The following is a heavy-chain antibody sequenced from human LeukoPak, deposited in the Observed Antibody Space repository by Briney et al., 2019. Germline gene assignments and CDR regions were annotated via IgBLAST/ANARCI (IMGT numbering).Heavy chain of an antibody. J-gene: IGHJ5*02. Sequence: GASVKVSCRASGYTFTSYDINWVRQATGQGLEWMGWMNPNSGNTGYAQKFQGRVTITRNTSISTAHMELSSLRSEDTAVYYCASGGRLRLGELSFPTWGQGTLVTVSS. D-gene: IGHD3-16*02. CDR3: ASGGRLRLGELSFPT. V-gene: IGHV1-8*03. CDR1: GYTFTSYD. CDR2: MNPNSGNT.